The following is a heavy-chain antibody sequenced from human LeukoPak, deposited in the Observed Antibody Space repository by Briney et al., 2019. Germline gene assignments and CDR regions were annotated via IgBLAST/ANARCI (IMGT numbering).Heavy chain of an antibody. CDR1: GYRFTNYW. Sequence: GESLQISCKGSGYRFTNYWIGWVRQMPGKGLEWMGIIYPGDSDTRYSPSFQGQVTISADKSISTAYLQWSSLKASDTAMYYCATRSSNYYYYGLDVWGQGTTITVSS. CDR2: IYPGDSDT. J-gene: IGHJ6*02. D-gene: IGHD6-6*01. CDR3: ATRSSNYYYYGLDV. V-gene: IGHV5-51*01.